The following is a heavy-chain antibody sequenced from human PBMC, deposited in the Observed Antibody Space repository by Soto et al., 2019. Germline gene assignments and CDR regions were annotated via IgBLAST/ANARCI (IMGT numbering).Heavy chain of an antibody. Sequence: QVQLQQWGAGLLKPSETLSLTCAVYGGSFSGYYWSWIRQPPGKGLEWIGEINHSGSTNYNPSLKSRVTISVDTSKNQISLKLSSVTAADTAVYYCARGRDDCSGGSCYYYYGMDVWGQGTTVTVSS. CDR1: GGSFSGYY. CDR2: INHSGST. J-gene: IGHJ6*02. CDR3: ARGRDDCSGGSCYYYYGMDV. D-gene: IGHD2-15*01. V-gene: IGHV4-34*01.